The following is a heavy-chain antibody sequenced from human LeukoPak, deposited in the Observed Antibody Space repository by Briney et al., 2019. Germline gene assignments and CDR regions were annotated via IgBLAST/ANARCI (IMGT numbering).Heavy chain of an antibody. V-gene: IGHV3-23*01. Sequence: PGGSLRLSCAASGFTFSDYYMSWIRQAPGKGLEWVSAISGSGGSTYYADSVKGRFTISRDNSKNTLYLQMNSLRAEDTAVYYCATLRRTMIVVVREDYWGQGTLVTVSS. D-gene: IGHD3-22*01. CDR3: ATLRRTMIVVVREDY. J-gene: IGHJ4*02. CDR2: ISGSGGST. CDR1: GFTFSDYY.